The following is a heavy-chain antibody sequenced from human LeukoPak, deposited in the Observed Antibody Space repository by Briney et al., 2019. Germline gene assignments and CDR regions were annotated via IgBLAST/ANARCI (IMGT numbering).Heavy chain of an antibody. D-gene: IGHD5-18*01. CDR3: ARVGRIQYFDC. CDR2: ISGGGDTT. J-gene: IGHJ4*02. V-gene: IGHV3-48*03. Sequence: GGSLRPSCTASEFTFSSYEMNWVRQAPGKGLEWVSYISGGGDTTLYADSVKSRFTTSRDNAKESLYLQMTSLRAEDTAVYYCARVGRIQYFDCWGQGTLVTVSS. CDR1: EFTFSSYE.